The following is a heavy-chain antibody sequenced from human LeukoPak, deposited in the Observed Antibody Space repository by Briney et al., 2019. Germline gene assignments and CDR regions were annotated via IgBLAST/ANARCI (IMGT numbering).Heavy chain of an antibody. CDR2: IKQDGSDR. J-gene: IGHJ4*02. CDR3: VRNLAVAGTCFDF. D-gene: IGHD6-19*01. Sequence: GGSLRLSCAASGFTFRNYWMSWVRQVPGTGLEWVANIKQDGSDRNYVTSVRGRFTISRDNAESSLYLQMNSLRAEDTAVYYCVRNLAVAGTCFDFWGQGTLVTVSS. CDR1: GFTFRNYW. V-gene: IGHV3-7*03.